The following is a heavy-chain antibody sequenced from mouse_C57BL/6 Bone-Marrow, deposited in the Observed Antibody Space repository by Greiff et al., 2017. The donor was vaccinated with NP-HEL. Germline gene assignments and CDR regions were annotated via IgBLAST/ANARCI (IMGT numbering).Heavy chain of an antibody. CDR2: ISSGGSYT. J-gene: IGHJ3*01. V-gene: IGHV5-6*01. Sequence: EVMLVESGGDLVKPGGSLKLSCAASGFTFSSYGLSWVRQTPDKRLEWVATISSGGSYTYYPDSVKGRFTISRDNAKNTLYLQMSSLKSEDTAMYYCASFYYYSSSPSAYWGQGTLVTVSA. CDR3: ASFYYYSSSPSAY. D-gene: IGHD1-1*01. CDR1: GFTFSSYG.